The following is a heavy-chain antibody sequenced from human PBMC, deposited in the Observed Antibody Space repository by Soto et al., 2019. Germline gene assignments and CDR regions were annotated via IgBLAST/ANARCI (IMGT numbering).Heavy chain of an antibody. CDR3: ARAADYYYGMDV. CDR1: GFTFSSYN. V-gene: IGHV3-66*01. Sequence: GGSLRLSCAASGFTFSSYNMSWIRQAPGKGLEWVSVIYSGGSTYYADSVKGRFTISRDNSKNTLYLQMNSLRAEDTAVYYCARAADYYYGMDVWGQGTTVTVSS. CDR2: IYSGGST. J-gene: IGHJ6*02.